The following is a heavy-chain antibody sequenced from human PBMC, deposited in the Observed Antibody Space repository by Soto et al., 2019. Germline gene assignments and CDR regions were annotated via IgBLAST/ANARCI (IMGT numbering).Heavy chain of an antibody. Sequence: QVQLQESGPGLVKPSQTLSLTCTVSGGSISSGGYYWSWIRQHPGKGLEWIGYIYYSGSTYYNPSLKSRVTISVDTSKNQFSLKLSSVTAADTAVYYCARAGYSDIVVVPASWGDYYYGMDVWGQGTTVTVSS. J-gene: IGHJ6*02. V-gene: IGHV4-31*03. CDR2: IYYSGST. CDR3: ARAGYSDIVVVPASWGDYYYGMDV. D-gene: IGHD2-2*01. CDR1: GGSISSGGYY.